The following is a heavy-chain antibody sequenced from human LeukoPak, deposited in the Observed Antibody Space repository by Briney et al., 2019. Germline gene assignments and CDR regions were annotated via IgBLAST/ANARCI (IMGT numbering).Heavy chain of an antibody. D-gene: IGHD2-15*01. CDR3: GKERRHSKPFDY. CDR2: IGDSGDAT. J-gene: IGHJ4*01. V-gene: IGHV3-23*01. CDR1: GFIFSNYG. Sequence: PGGSLRLSCEVSGFIFSNYGMNWVRQAPGKGLEWVSAIGDSGDATSYADSVKGRFTISRDNSKSTLYLQMNNLRAEDTALYYCGKERRHSKPFDYCGDGNLVTVSS.